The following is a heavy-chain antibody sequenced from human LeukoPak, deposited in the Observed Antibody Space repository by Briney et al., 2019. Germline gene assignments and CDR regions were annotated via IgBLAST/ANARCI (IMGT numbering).Heavy chain of an antibody. J-gene: IGHJ4*02. CDR3: ARALCTSTFCYTGDY. CDR1: GFTFSSYN. Sequence: GGSLRLSCAASGFTFSSYNMNWVRQAPGKGLEWVSYISGSSSTIYYADSVKGRFTISRDNAKNSLYLQMNSLRAEDTAVYYCARALCTSTFCYTGDYWGQGTLVTVSS. V-gene: IGHV3-48*01. D-gene: IGHD2-2*02. CDR2: ISGSSSTI.